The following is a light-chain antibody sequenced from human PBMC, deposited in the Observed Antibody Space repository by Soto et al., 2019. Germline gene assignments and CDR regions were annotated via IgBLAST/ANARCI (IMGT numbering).Light chain of an antibody. CDR2: DAS. Sequence: EIVLTQSPAILSLSPCERVTFSCRASQSVSYYLAWYQQKPGQAPRLLIYDASTRATGIPVRFSGSGSGTEFTLTISSLQSEDFGVYYCQQNKDWPGTFGQGTKVDI. J-gene: IGKJ1*01. CDR1: QSVSYY. V-gene: IGKV3-15*01. CDR3: QQNKDWPGT.